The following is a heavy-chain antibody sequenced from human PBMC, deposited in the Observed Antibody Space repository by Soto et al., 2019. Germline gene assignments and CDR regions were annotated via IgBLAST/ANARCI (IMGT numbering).Heavy chain of an antibody. Sequence: SVKVSCKASGDTFSFYTLNWVRQAPGQGFEWVGRVNPILAMSSSAQKFQGRVSMFRDKSTSTVYMELSSLRSDDTAVYYCARGSSGWYTHFDYWGQGGLVTVSS. CDR3: ARGSSGWYTHFDY. CDR2: VNPILAMS. D-gene: IGHD6-19*01. CDR1: GDTFSFYT. J-gene: IGHJ4*02. V-gene: IGHV1-69*02.